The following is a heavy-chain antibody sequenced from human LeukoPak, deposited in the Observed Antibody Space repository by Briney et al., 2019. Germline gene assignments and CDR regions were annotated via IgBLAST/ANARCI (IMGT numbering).Heavy chain of an antibody. CDR1: GFTFSRYR. J-gene: IGHJ4*02. Sequence: AGGSLRLSCAASGFTFSRYRMHWVRQAPGKGLVWVSRVSSDGSSTNYADSVKGRFTISRDNAKNTLYLQMNSLRAEDTAVYFCARDRGGDYGGQEVDYWGQGTLVTVSS. V-gene: IGHV3-74*01. CDR3: ARDRGGDYGGQEVDY. CDR2: VSSDGSST. D-gene: IGHD4-23*01.